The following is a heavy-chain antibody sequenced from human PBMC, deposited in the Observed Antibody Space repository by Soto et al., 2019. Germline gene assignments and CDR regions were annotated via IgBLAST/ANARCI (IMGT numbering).Heavy chain of an antibody. V-gene: IGHV3-13*04. Sequence: GGSLRLSCAASGFTFSSYDMHWVRQATGKGLEWVSAIGTAGDTYYPGSVKGRFTISRDNAKNSLYLQMNSLRAEDTAVYYCARDCYDSSGYLALFDYWGQGTLVTVSS. CDR3: ARDCYDSSGYLALFDY. CDR1: GFTFSSYD. D-gene: IGHD3-22*01. CDR2: IGTAGDT. J-gene: IGHJ4*02.